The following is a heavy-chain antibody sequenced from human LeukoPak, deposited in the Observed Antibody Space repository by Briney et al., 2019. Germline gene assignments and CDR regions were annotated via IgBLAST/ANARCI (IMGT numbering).Heavy chain of an antibody. D-gene: IGHD5-18*01. Sequence: PGGSLRLSCAASRFTFSNYAMSWVRQAPGKGLEWVSAISGSGGSTHYADSVKGRFTISRDNSKNTLYLQMNSLRAEDTAVYYCAKEPLQLWLEEGDYWGQGTLVTVSS. J-gene: IGHJ4*02. CDR2: ISGSGGST. CDR3: AKEPLQLWLEEGDY. V-gene: IGHV3-23*01. CDR1: RFTFSNYA.